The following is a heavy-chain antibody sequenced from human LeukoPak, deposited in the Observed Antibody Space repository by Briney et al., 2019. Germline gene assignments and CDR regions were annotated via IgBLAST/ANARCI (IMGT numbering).Heavy chain of an antibody. Sequence: ASVKVSCKVSGYTLTELSMHWVRQAPGKGLEWMGGFDPEDGETIYAQKFQGRVTMTGDTSTDTAYMELSSLRSEDTAVYYCATDGFLTGYNYWGQGTLVTVSS. J-gene: IGHJ4*02. CDR3: ATDGFLTGYNY. CDR2: FDPEDGET. V-gene: IGHV1-24*01. D-gene: IGHD3-9*01. CDR1: GYTLTELS.